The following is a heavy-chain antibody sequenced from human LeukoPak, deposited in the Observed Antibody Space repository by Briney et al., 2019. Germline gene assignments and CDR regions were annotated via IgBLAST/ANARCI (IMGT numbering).Heavy chain of an antibody. Sequence: GGSLRLSCAASGFTFSSYAMHWVRQAPGKGLEWVAVISYDGSNKYYADSVKGRFTISRDNSKNTLYLQMNSLRAEDTAVYYCARLPSRFVTGYYFDYWGQGTLVTVSS. CDR2: ISYDGSNK. J-gene: IGHJ4*02. CDR3: ARLPSRFVTGYYFDY. V-gene: IGHV3-30*04. CDR1: GFTFSSYA. D-gene: IGHD3-3*01.